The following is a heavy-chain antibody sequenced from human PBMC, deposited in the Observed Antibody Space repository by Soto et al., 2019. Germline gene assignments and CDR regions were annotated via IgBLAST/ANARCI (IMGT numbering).Heavy chain of an antibody. Sequence: SETLSLTCTVSGGSISGGGYYWSWIRQHPGKGLEWIGYIYCSGSTYYNPFPKIPVTVSVDMSKNQFSLKLSSVTAAYTAVYYCARGPPYYYDSSGYLPFDYWGQGTLVTVSS. CDR3: ARGPPYYYDSSGYLPFDY. CDR2: IYCSGST. CDR1: GGSISGGGYY. D-gene: IGHD3-22*01. V-gene: IGHV4-31*01. J-gene: IGHJ4*02.